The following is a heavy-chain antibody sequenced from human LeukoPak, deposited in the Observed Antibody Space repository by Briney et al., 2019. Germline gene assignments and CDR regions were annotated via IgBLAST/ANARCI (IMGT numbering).Heavy chain of an antibody. Sequence: PGGSLRLSCAASGFTVSSNYMSWVRQAPGKGLEWVSVIYSGGSTYYADSVKGRFTISRDNSKNTLYLQMNSLRAEDTAVYYCARDKGYCSSTSCPQVDWGQGTLVTVSS. CDR1: GFTVSSNY. D-gene: IGHD2-2*01. J-gene: IGHJ4*02. CDR2: IYSGGST. CDR3: ARDKGYCSSTSCPQVD. V-gene: IGHV3-53*01.